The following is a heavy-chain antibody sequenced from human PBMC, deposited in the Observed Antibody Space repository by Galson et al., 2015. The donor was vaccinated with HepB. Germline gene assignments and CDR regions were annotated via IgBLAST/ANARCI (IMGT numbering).Heavy chain of an antibody. J-gene: IGHJ4*02. CDR3: ARLDPQLRIAVAGNNEGFDY. D-gene: IGHD6-19*01. V-gene: IGHV5-10-1*01. Sequence: QSGAEVKKPGESLRISCKGSGYSFTSYWISWVRQMPGKGLEWMGRIDPSDSYTNYSPSFQGHVTISADKSISTAYLQWSSLKASDTAMYYCARLDPQLRIAVAGNNEGFDYWGQGTLVTVSS. CDR2: IDPSDSYT. CDR1: GYSFTSYW.